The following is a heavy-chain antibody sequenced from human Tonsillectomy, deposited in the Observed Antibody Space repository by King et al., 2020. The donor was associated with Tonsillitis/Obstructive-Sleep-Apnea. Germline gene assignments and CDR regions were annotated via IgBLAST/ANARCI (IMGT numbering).Heavy chain of an antibody. V-gene: IGHV1-69*01. CDR3: ARDVRQSPSPYYYMDV. CDR1: GGTFSSYA. CDR2: IIPIFGTA. Sequence: QLVQSGAEVKKPGSSVKVSCKASGGTFSSYAISWVRQAPGQGLDWMGGIIPIFGTANYAQKFQGRVTITADESTSTAYMELSSLRSEDTAVYYCARDVRQSPSPYYYMDVWGKGTTVTVSS. D-gene: IGHD2/OR15-2a*01. J-gene: IGHJ6*03.